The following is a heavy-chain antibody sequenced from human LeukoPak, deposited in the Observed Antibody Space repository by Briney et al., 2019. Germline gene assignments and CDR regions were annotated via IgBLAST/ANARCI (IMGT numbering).Heavy chain of an antibody. CDR1: GGSISSSSYY. V-gene: IGHV4-39*07. D-gene: IGHD3-22*01. Sequence: SETLSLTCTVSGGSISSSSYYWGWIRQPPGKGLEWIGAVTHSGNTNYNPSLKSRVTISVDTSKNQFSLKLSSVTAADTAVYYCARGPQIHYYDNSGYYFFDYWGQGALVTVSS. J-gene: IGHJ4*02. CDR3: ARGPQIHYYDNSGYYFFDY. CDR2: VTHSGNT.